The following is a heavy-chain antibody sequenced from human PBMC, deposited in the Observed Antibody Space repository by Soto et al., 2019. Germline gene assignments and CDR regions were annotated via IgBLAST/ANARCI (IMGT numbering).Heavy chain of an antibody. J-gene: IGHJ4*02. D-gene: IGHD3-9*01. CDR3: AGAVGGTGLHF. CDR2: IIPMFGTA. CDR1: GGTFKNYG. V-gene: IGHV1-69*12. Sequence: QVQLVQSGAEVKKPGSSVKVSCRTSGGTFKNYGFSWVRPAPVQGLEWMGGIIPMFGTANYGQIFQGRLTITADESTSTAYMELSSLKSEDTAVYYWAGAVGGTGLHFWGQGTLVIVSS.